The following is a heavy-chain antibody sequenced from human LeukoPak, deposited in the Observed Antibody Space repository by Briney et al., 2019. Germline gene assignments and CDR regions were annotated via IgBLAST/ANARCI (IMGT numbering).Heavy chain of an antibody. Sequence: PGGSLRLSCAASGFTFSSYAMSWVRQAPGKGLGWVSAISGSGGSTYYADSVKGRFTISRDNSKNTLYLQMNSLRDEDTAVYYCARSHGDFYYFDYWGQGTLVTVSS. CDR2: ISGSGGST. CDR3: ARSHGDFYYFDY. D-gene: IGHD4-17*01. J-gene: IGHJ4*02. V-gene: IGHV3-23*01. CDR1: GFTFSSYA.